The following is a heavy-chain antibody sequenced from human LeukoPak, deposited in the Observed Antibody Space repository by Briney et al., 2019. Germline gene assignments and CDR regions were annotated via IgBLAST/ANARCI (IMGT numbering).Heavy chain of an antibody. CDR1: GFNFRGYA. V-gene: IGHV3-23*01. CDR3: AKMEGQRLYDYCMDV. J-gene: IGHJ6*03. D-gene: IGHD3-3*01. Sequence: GGSLRLSCAASGFNFRGYAMSWVRQAPGKGLEWVSAMSGSGYYTYYVESVKGRFTISRDNSKNTLYLHMNSLRADDTAVYYCAKMEGQRLYDYCMDVWGRGTTVTVSS. CDR2: MSGSGYYT.